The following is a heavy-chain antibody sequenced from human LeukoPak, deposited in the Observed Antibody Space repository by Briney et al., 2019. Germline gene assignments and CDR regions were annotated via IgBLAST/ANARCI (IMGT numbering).Heavy chain of an antibody. CDR3: ARRSTVAGRGRFDP. V-gene: IGHV4-39*01. Sequence: PSETLSLTCTVSGGSIRSTSYYWGWIRQPPGKGLEWLGSVHYSGSAYDNPSLESRVIISVDTSKNQFSLKLISVTAADTAVYYCARRSTVAGRGRFDPWGQGNLVTVSS. CDR2: VHYSGSA. J-gene: IGHJ5*02. CDR1: GGSIRSTSYY. D-gene: IGHD6-19*01.